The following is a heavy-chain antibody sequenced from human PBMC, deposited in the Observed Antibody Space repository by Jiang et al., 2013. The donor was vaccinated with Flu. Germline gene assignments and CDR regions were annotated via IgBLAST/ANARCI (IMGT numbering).Heavy chain of an antibody. Sequence: ASGFIFSSYSMNWVRQAPGKGPEWLSWISSSGGGIDYADSVKGRFTVSRDNAKNSLYLQMDSLRPEDTAIYYCARDYNWAIDYWGQGTLVTVSS. CDR1: GFIFSSYS. J-gene: IGHJ4*02. D-gene: IGHD1-20*01. CDR2: ISSSGGGI. V-gene: IGHV3-48*01. CDR3: ARDYNWAIDY.